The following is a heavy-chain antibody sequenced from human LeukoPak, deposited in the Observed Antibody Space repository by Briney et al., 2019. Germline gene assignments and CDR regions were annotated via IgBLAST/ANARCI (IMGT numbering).Heavy chain of an antibody. Sequence: PSETLSLTCAVYGGSFSGYYWSWIRQPPGKGLEWIGEINHSGSTNYNPSLKSRVTISVDTSKNQFSLKPSSVTAADTAVYYCARVDFWSGYLPKNWFDPWGQGTLVTVSS. CDR2: INHSGST. J-gene: IGHJ5*02. CDR1: GGSFSGYY. D-gene: IGHD3-3*01. V-gene: IGHV4-34*01. CDR3: ARVDFWSGYLPKNWFDP.